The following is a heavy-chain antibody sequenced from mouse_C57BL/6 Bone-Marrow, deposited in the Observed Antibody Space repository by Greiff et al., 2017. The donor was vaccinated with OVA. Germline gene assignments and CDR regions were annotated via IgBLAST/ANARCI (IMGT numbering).Heavy chain of an antibody. Sequence: QVQLQQPGAELVKPGASVKLSCKASGYAFTSYRMHWVKQRPGQGLEWIGMIHPSSGSNNYNEKFKSKATLTVDNSSSTAYMQHSSLTSEDSAVFYCARGGWWNYYSIDYWGQGTSVTVSS. CDR2: IHPSSGSN. CDR1: GYAFTSYR. V-gene: IGHV1-64*01. D-gene: IGHD1-1*02. J-gene: IGHJ4*01. CDR3: ARGGWWNYYSIDY.